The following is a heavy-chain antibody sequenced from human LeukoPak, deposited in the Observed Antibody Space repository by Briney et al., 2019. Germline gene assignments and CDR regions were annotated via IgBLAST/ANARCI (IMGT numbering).Heavy chain of an antibody. J-gene: IGHJ4*02. V-gene: IGHV3-7*01. CDR1: GFTFSNYW. CDR3: ARDAMWGGDYDN. Sequence: PGGSLTPTCIGSGFTFSNYWLSWFRQAPGKGLEWVANIKEDGSEKHYVDSERGRFTMSRDNAKNSLYVQMNSQRADDTSVYYCARDAMWGGDYDNWGQGTLVTVSS. CDR2: IKEDGSEK. D-gene: IGHD3-16*01.